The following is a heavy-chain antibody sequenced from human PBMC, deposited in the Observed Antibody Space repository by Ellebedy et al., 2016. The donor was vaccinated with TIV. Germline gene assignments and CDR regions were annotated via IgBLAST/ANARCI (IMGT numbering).Heavy chain of an antibody. CDR3: ARLITMSAKPYFDY. D-gene: IGHD3-22*01. J-gene: IGHJ4*02. V-gene: IGHV3-7*03. CDR1: RFTFSSYW. CDR2: IQQDGSEK. Sequence: GESLKISXAASRFTFSSYWMSWVRQAPGKGLEWVANIQQDGSEKYYVDSVKGRFTISRDNAKNSLYLQMNSLRAEDTAVYYCARLITMSAKPYFDYWGQGTLVTVSS.